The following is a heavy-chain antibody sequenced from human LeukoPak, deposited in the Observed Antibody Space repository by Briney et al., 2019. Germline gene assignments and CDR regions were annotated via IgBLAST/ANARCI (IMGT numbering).Heavy chain of an antibody. J-gene: IGHJ4*02. Sequence: ETLSLTCTVSGGSISSSSYYWGWIRQPPGKGLEWIGNIYYSGSTYYNPSLKSRVTISVDTSKNQFSLKLSSVTAADTAVYYCARDEEYCSSTSCYKGNFDYWGQGTLVTVSS. CDR2: IYYSGST. D-gene: IGHD2-2*02. V-gene: IGHV4-39*07. CDR1: GGSISSSSYY. CDR3: ARDEEYCSSTSCYKGNFDY.